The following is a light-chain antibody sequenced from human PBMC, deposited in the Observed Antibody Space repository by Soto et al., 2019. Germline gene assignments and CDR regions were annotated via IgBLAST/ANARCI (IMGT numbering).Light chain of an antibody. V-gene: IGKV1-5*03. CDR2: KAS. CDR1: QRISTW. CDR3: QQYNSPMT. J-gene: IGKJ4*01. Sequence: DIQMTQSPSTLSASEGDRVTITCRASQRISTWLAWYQQKPGKAPKLLIYKASSLESGVPSRFSGSGSGTEFTLTSSRLQPDDFATYYCQQYNSPMTFGGGTKVEIK.